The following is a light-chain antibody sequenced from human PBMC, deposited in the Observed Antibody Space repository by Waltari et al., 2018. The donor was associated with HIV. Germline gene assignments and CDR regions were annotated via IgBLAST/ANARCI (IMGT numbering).Light chain of an antibody. CDR1: TSNIGTNY. CDR3: AAWDDRVSGWL. J-gene: IGLJ3*02. CDR2: MNK. Sequence: QSLLTQPPSASGTPGQRVTISCSGSTSNIGTNYVYWYQQLPGTAPKLLSHMNKQRPSGVPDRFSGSKSGTSASRAISGLRSEDEADYYCAAWDDRVSGWLFGGGTKLTVL. V-gene: IGLV1-47*01.